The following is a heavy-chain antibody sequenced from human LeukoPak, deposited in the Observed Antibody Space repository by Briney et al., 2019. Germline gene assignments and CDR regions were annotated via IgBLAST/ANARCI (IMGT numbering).Heavy chain of an antibody. D-gene: IGHD3-3*01. CDR3: ARGDFTELRDYGMDV. CDR2: ISAYNGNT. V-gene: IGHV1-18*01. J-gene: IGHJ6*02. CDR1: GYTFTSYG. Sequence: ASVEVSCKASGYTFTSYGISWVRQAPGQGLEWMGWISAYNGNTNYAQKLQGRVTMTTDTSTSTAYMELRSLRSDDTAVYYCARGDFTELRDYGMDVWGQGTTVTVSS.